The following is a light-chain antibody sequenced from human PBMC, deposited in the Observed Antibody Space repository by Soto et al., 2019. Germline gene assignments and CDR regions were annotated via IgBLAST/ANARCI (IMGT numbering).Light chain of an antibody. J-gene: IGLJ2*01. CDR2: EVN. Sequence: QSVLTQPPSASGSPGQSVTISCPGTSSDVGGYNYVSWYQQYPGKAPKLMIYEVNKRHSGVPKRFSGSKSGNTASLTVSGLQAEDEADSYCSSYAGSNNLVVFGGGTKVTVL. CDR3: SSYAGSNNLVV. V-gene: IGLV2-8*01. CDR1: SSDVGGYNY.